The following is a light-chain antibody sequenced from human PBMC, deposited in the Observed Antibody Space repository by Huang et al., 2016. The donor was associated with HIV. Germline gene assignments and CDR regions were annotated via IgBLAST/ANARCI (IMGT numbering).Light chain of an antibody. CDR3: QQYGSSPTWT. CDR2: GAS. J-gene: IGKJ1*01. V-gene: IGKV3-20*01. Sequence: EIVLTQSPGTLSLSPGERATLSCRASQTISSSFLAWYQQKPGQAPRLLIYGASTRATGIPDRVSGSVFGTDVTLTISRLEPEDFAVYYCQQYGSSPTWTYGQGTKVEI. CDR1: QTISSSF.